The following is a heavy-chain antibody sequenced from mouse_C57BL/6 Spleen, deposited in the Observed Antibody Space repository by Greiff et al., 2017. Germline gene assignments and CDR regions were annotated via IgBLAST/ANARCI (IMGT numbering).Heavy chain of an antibody. CDR2: IYPGSGST. J-gene: IGHJ3*01. D-gene: IGHD2-4*01. V-gene: IGHV1-55*01. CDR1: GYTFTSYW. CDR3: ARRDYDYDGFAY. Sequence: QVQLQQPGAELVKPGASVKMSCKASGYTFTSYWITWVKQRPGQGLEWIGDIYPGSGSTNYNEKFKSKATLTVDTSSSTAYMQLSSLTSEDSAVYYCARRDYDYDGFAYWGQGTLVIVSA.